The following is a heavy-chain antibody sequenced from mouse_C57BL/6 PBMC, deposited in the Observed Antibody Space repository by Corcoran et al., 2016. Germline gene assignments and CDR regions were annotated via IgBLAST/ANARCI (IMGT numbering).Heavy chain of an antibody. CDR2: INPYNGGT. Sequence: EVQLQQSGPVLVKPGASVKMSCKASGYTFTDYYMNWVKQSHGKSLEWIGVINPYNGGTSYNQKFKGKATLTVDKSSSTAYMELNSLTSEDSAVYYCARSGDGYYVFAYWGQGTLVTVSA. V-gene: IGHV1-19*01. J-gene: IGHJ3*01. D-gene: IGHD2-3*01. CDR3: ARSGDGYYVFAY. CDR1: GYTFTDYY.